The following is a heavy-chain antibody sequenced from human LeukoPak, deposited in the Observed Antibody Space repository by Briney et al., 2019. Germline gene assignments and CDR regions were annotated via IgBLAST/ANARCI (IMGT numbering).Heavy chain of an antibody. CDR2: IIPIFGTA. D-gene: IGHD6-19*01. Sequence: ASVKVSCKASGGTFSSYAISWVRQAPGQGLEWMGGIIPIFGTANYAQKFQGRVTITADESTSTAYMELSSLRSEDTAVYYCARDRYSSGWSDRYNWFDPWGQGTLVTVSS. CDR1: GGTFSSYA. V-gene: IGHV1-69*01. CDR3: ARDRYSSGWSDRYNWFDP. J-gene: IGHJ5*02.